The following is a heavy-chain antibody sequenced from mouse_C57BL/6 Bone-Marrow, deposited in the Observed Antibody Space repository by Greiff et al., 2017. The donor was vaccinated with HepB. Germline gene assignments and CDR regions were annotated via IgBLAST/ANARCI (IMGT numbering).Heavy chain of an antibody. J-gene: IGHJ2*01. Sequence: VQLQQPGAELVKPGASVKLSYKASGYTFTSYWMHWVKQRPGQGLEWIGMIHPNSGSTNYNEKFKSKATLTVDKSSSTAYMQLSSLTSEDSAVYYCARDPLYYYGSSYFDYWGQGTTLTVSS. D-gene: IGHD1-1*01. CDR2: IHPNSGST. CDR3: ARDPLYYYGSSYFDY. CDR1: GYTFTSYW. V-gene: IGHV1-64*01.